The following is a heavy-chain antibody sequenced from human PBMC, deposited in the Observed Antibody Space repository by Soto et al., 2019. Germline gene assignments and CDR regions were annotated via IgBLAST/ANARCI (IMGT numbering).Heavy chain of an antibody. CDR3: ARCTVDTIVTSGWCHYLDP. V-gene: IGHV3-23*01. CDR1: GFTFSSSP. Sequence: PGGSLRLSCSASGFTFSSSPMSWVRQAPGKGLEWVSAVSGSGGTTYYADSVRGRFTISRDNSKNTLYLQMNSLRAEDTAIYFCARCTVDTIVTSGWCHYLDPWGQGTLVTVSS. CDR2: VSGSGGTT. D-gene: IGHD6-19*01. J-gene: IGHJ5*02.